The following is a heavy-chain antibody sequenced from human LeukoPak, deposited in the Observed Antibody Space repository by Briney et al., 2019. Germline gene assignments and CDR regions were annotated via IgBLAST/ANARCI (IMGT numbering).Heavy chain of an antibody. D-gene: IGHD2-15*01. Sequence: GGSLRLSCAASGFTFSSYAMTWVRQAPGKGLEWVSGISHSGGSTYYADSVKGRFTISRDNSKNMLFLQMNSLGAEDTAIYYCAKGYCSGGCYSAQDFDYWGQGTLVTVSS. V-gene: IGHV3-23*01. CDR3: AKGYCSGGCYSAQDFDY. CDR1: GFTFSSYA. CDR2: ISHSGGST. J-gene: IGHJ4*02.